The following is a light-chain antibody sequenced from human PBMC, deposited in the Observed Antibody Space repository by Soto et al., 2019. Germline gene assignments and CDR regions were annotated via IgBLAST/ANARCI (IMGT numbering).Light chain of an antibody. CDR3: QQYGSSLLI. Sequence: EIVLTESPGTLSLSPGERGTLSCRASQSVTSNNLAWYQQRPGQAPRLLIYGASNRATGIPDRFSGSGSGTDFTLTITRLEPEDFAVYYCQQYGSSLLIFGGGTKVEIK. CDR1: QSVTSNN. J-gene: IGKJ4*01. V-gene: IGKV3-20*01. CDR2: GAS.